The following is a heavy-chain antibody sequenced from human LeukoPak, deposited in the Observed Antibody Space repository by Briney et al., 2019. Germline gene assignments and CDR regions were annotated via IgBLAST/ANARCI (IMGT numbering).Heavy chain of an antibody. J-gene: IGHJ5*02. CDR1: GGSISSGGYF. CDR2: IYYSGST. Sequence: SQTLSLTCTVSGGSISSGGYFWSWIRQHPGEGLEWFGYIYYSGSTYYNPSLKSRVTISVDTSNNQFSLKLSSGTAADTAVYYCARAYPARYCSGGSCSGNWFDLWGQGTLVTVSS. CDR3: ARAYPARYCSGGSCSGNWFDL. V-gene: IGHV4-31*03. D-gene: IGHD2-15*01.